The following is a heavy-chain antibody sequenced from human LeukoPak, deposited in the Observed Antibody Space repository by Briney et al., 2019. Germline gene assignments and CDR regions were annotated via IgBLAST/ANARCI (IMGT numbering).Heavy chain of an antibody. V-gene: IGHV3-7*01. CDR2: IKEDGSKK. CDR3: AAVLGMRYYFDY. J-gene: IGHJ4*02. D-gene: IGHD7-27*01. CDR1: GFSFRNYW. Sequence: SGGSLRLSCVASGFSFRNYWMSWVRQAPGKGLEWVANIKEDGSKKNHLDSVKGRFTISRDNAKNFLYLQMNSLRAEDTAVYYCAAVLGMRYYFDYWGQGTLVTVSS.